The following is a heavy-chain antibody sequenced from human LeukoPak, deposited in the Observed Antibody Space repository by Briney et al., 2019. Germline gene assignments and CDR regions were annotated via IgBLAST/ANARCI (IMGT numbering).Heavy chain of an antibody. J-gene: IGHJ4*02. D-gene: IGHD6-19*01. Sequence: PSETLSLTCTVSGGSISSSSYYWGWIRQPPGKGLEWIGSIYYSGSTYYNPSLKSRVTISVDTSKNQFSLKLSSVTAADTAVYYCASLGYSSGWYYDYWGQGTLVTVSS. CDR1: GGSISSSSYY. CDR3: ASLGYSSGWYYDY. V-gene: IGHV4-39*01. CDR2: IYYSGST.